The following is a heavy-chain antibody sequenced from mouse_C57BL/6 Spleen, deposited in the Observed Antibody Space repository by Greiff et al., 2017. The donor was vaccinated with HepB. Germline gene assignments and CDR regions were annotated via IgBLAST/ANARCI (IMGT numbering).Heavy chain of an antibody. CDR1: GFSLTSYA. CDR3: ARNEEYYGSTWYFDV. J-gene: IGHJ1*03. CDR2: IWTGGGT. V-gene: IGHV2-9-1*01. D-gene: IGHD1-1*01. Sequence: VKLVESGPGLVAPSQSLSITCTVSGFSLTSYAISWVRQPPGKGLEWLGVIWTGGGTNYNSALKSRLSISKDNSKSQVFLKMNSLQTDDTARYYCARNEEYYGSTWYFDVWGTGTTVTVSS.